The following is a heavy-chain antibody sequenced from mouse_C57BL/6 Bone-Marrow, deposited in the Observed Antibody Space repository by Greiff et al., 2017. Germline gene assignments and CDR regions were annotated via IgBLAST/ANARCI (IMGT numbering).Heavy chain of an antibody. J-gene: IGHJ3*01. Sequence: QVQLQQPGAELVKPGASVKLSCKASGYTFTSYWMQWVKQRPGQGLEWIGEIDPSDSYTNYNQKFKGQATLTVDTSSSPAYMQLSSLTSEDSAVYYCARDGNYDLAWFAYWGQGTLVTVSA. CDR2: IDPSDSYT. D-gene: IGHD2-1*01. CDR3: ARDGNYDLAWFAY. V-gene: IGHV1-50*01. CDR1: GYTFTSYW.